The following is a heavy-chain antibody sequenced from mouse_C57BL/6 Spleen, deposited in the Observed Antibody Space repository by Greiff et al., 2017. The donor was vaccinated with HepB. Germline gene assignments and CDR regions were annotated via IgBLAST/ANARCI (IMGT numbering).Heavy chain of an antibody. D-gene: IGHD3-3*01. CDR3: ARKALGNFDY. CDR2: IYPGDGDT. V-gene: IGHV1-82*01. J-gene: IGHJ2*01. Sequence: QVQLKQSGPELVKPGASVKISCKASGYAFSSSWMNWVKQRPGKGLEWIGRIYPGDGDTNYNGKFKGKATLTADKSSSTAYMQLSSLTSEDSAVYFCARKALGNFDYWGQGTTLTVSS. CDR1: GYAFSSSW.